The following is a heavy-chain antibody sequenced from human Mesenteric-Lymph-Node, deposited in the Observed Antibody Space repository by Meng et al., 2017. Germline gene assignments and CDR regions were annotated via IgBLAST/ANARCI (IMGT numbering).Heavy chain of an antibody. CDR3: ASWLIGTFDN. D-gene: IGHD1-1*01. J-gene: IGHJ4*02. V-gene: IGHV3-7*01. Sequence: GESLKISCAASGFSFSTYWMSWVRQAPGKGLEWVANIKQDGGARYYVDSVKGRFNISRDNAKNSLFLQMNSLRSEDTAVYYCASWLIGTFDNWGQGTLVTVSS. CDR1: GFSFSTYW. CDR2: IKQDGGAR.